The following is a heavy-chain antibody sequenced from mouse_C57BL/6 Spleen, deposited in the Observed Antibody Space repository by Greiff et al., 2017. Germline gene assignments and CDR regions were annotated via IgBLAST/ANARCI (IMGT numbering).Heavy chain of an antibody. CDR2: IYPGDGDT. CDR1: GYAFSSYW. D-gene: IGHD1-1*01. V-gene: IGHV1-80*01. CDR3: ARMDKYYGSSYNAMDY. J-gene: IGHJ4*01. Sequence: VQLVESGAELVKPGASVKISCKASGYAFSSYWMNWVKQRPGQGLEWIGQIYPGDGDTNYNGKFKGKATLTADKSSSTAYMQLSSLTSEDSAVYFCARMDKYYGSSYNAMDYWGQGTSVTVAS.